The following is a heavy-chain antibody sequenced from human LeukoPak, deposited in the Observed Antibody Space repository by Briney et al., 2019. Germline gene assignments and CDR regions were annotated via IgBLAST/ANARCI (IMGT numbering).Heavy chain of an antibody. CDR2: INHRGST. CDR1: GGSFSGYY. J-gene: IGHJ4*02. V-gene: IGHV4-34*01. Sequence: PSETLSLTCAVYGGSFSGYYWSWIRQPPGKGLEWIGEINHRGSTNYNPSLKSRVTISVDTSKNQFSLKLSSVTAADTAVYYCARGREVCSSTSCYNKQVDYWGQGTLVTVSS. CDR3: ARGREVCSSTSCYNKQVDY. D-gene: IGHD2-2*02.